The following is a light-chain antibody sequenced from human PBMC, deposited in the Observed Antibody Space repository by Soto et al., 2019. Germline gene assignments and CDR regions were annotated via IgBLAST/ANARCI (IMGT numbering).Light chain of an antibody. V-gene: IGLV2-11*01. CDR2: DVS. Sequence: QSALTQPRSVSGSPGQSVTTSCTGTNSDVGAYNYVSWYQQHPGKAPKLMLYDVSRRPSGVPDRFSGSKSSNTASLTISGLQAEDEADYYCCSYAGSYTWVFGGGTKLTVL. CDR1: NSDVGAYNY. CDR3: CSYAGSYTWV. J-gene: IGLJ3*02.